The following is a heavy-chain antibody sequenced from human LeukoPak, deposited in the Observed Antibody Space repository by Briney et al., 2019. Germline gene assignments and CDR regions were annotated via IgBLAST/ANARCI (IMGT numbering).Heavy chain of an antibody. D-gene: IGHD2-8*01. J-gene: IGHJ3*01. CDR2: LNQDGSVQ. V-gene: IGHV3-7*01. CDR1: GFTFNHYW. Sequence: GGSLRLSCEASGFTFNHYWMTWYRQAPGKGLEWVAILNQDGSVQTYGDSVKGRFTISRDNAKNTLYLQMNSLRAEDTAVYNCARDHNVAEVWGEGAMVTVSS. CDR3: ARDHNVAEV.